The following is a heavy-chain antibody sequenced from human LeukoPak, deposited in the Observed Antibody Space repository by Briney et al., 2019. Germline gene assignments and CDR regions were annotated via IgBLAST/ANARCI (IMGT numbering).Heavy chain of an antibody. Sequence: SETLSLTCTVSGGSISGYYWSWIRQPPGKGLEWIGYIYYSGSTNYNPSLKSRVTMSVDTSTNQFSLKLSSVTAADTATYYCARYDMKRFFDYWGQGILVTVSS. V-gene: IGHV4-59*01. CDR3: ARYDMKRFFDY. CDR2: IYYSGST. J-gene: IGHJ4*02. CDR1: GGSISGYY. D-gene: IGHD3-9*01.